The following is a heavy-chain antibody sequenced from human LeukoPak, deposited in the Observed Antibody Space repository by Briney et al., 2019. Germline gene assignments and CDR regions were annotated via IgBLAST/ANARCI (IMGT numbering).Heavy chain of an antibody. J-gene: IGHJ3*02. CDR2: ISSSGSTI. CDR3: ARDPQREWADI. V-gene: IGHV3-48*04. CDR1: GFTFSSYA. Sequence: GRSLRLSCAASGFTFSSYAMHWIRQAPGKGLEWVSYISSSGSTIYYADSVKGRFTISRDNAKNSLYLQMNSLRAEDTAVYYCARDPQREWADIWGQGTMVTVSS. D-gene: IGHD3-3*01.